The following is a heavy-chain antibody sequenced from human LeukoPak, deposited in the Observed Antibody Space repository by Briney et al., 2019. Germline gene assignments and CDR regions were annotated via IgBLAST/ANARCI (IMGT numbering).Heavy chain of an antibody. CDR3: ARALREVTTSSYGH. Sequence: GGSLRLSCAASGFTFNNYGMHWVRQAPGKGLEWVAVIWFDGSNKYYADSVKGRFTISRDNSKNTLSLQMNSLRAEDTAVYYCARALREVTTSSYGHRGQGTLVTVSS. CDR1: GFTFNNYG. J-gene: IGHJ4*02. V-gene: IGHV3-33*01. CDR2: IWFDGSNK. D-gene: IGHD4-17*01.